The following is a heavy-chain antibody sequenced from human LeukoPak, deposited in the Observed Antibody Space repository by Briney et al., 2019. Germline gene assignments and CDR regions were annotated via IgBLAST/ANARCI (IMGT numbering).Heavy chain of an antibody. CDR3: ARSSGYMSY. CDR1: HYSISSNYY. CDR2: IYHSGST. V-gene: IGHV4-38-2*02. J-gene: IGHJ4*02. D-gene: IGHD3-22*01. Sequence: SETLSLTCTVSHYSISSNYYWGWIRQPPGKGLEWIGSIYHSGSTYYNPSLKSRVTISVDTSKNQFSLKLTSVTAADTAVSYCARSSGYMSYWGQGTLVTVSS.